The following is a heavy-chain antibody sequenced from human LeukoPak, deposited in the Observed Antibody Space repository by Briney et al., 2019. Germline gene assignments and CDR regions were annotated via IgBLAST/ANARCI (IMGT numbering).Heavy chain of an antibody. CDR3: ARDRFPDLETTPTNWFDP. V-gene: IGHV3-21*01. CDR2: ISSSSSYI. Sequence: GGSLRLSCAASGFTFSSYSMNWVRQAPGKGLEWVSSISSSSSYIYYADSVKGRFTISRDNAKNSLYLQMYSLRAEDTPVYYCARDRFPDLETTPTNWFDPWGQGTLVTVSS. D-gene: IGHD1-1*01. CDR1: GFTFSSYS. J-gene: IGHJ5*02.